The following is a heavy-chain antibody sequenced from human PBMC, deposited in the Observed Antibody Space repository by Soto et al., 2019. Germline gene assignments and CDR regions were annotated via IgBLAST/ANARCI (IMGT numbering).Heavy chain of an antibody. CDR1: GYMFTTFD. V-gene: IGHV1-18*01. D-gene: IGHD3-10*01. CDR2: ISAYSGNT. CDR3: ARSMVRRINYFDY. Sequence: QVQLVQSGAEVKKPGASVKVSCKASGYMFTTFDITWVRQAPGQGLEWMGGISAYSGNTDYAQKLQGRVTMTTDTSTSTAYMELRSLRSDDTAVYYCARSMVRRINYFDYWGQGSLVMVSS. J-gene: IGHJ4*02.